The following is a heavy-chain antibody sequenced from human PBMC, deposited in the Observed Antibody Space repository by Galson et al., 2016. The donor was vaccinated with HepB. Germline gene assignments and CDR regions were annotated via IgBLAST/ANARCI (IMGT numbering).Heavy chain of an antibody. D-gene: IGHD4-17*01. CDR2: VYHSGTT. V-gene: IGHV4-61*01. Sequence: ETLSLTCTVSGGSVNRGSHYWSWIRQPPGKTLEWIGYVYHSGTTNYNPSLKSRLTVSVDTSKNQFSLTLTSVTAADTAVYFCARIKRPASGDYAFDSWGQGTLVTVSS. CDR1: GGSVNRGSHY. CDR3: ARIKRPASGDYAFDS. J-gene: IGHJ4*02.